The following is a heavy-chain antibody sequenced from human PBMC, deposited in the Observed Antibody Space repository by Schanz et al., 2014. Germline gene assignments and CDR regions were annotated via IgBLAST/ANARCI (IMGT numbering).Heavy chain of an antibody. D-gene: IGHD3-10*01. V-gene: IGHV3-13*04. J-gene: IGHJ4*02. Sequence: DVQLLESGGGLVQPGGSLRLSCAASGFSIRNHDMHWVRQATGAGLEWVSAIGAAGYTFYLDSVKGRFTISRENAKNSLYLQMNSLRAGDTAVYYCARVPYGSGSYWDYWGQGTLVTVSS. CDR3: ARVPYGSGSYWDY. CDR1: GFSIRNHD. CDR2: IGAAGYT.